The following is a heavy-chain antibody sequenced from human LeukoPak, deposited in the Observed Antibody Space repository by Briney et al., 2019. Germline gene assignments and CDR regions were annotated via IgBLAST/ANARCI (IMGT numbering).Heavy chain of an antibody. Sequence: GASVKVSCKASGYSSTSYFMHWVRQAPGQGLEWMGVMSPSGDGANYIQKFQGRVTMTRDMSTSTDFMELTSLRAEDTAVYYCAKGYSSGWSEGFLDYWGQGTLVTVSS. CDR1: GYSSTSYF. CDR2: MSPSGDGA. V-gene: IGHV1-46*01. CDR3: AKGYSSGWSEGFLDY. D-gene: IGHD6-19*01. J-gene: IGHJ4*02.